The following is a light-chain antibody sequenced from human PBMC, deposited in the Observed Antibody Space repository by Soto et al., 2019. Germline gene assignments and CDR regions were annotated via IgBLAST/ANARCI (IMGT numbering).Light chain of an antibody. CDR3: SSYTSSSTLYV. CDR2: EVN. V-gene: IGLV2-14*01. CDR1: SSDVGGYTY. J-gene: IGLJ1*01. Sequence: QSVLTQPASVSGSPRQSITISCTGASSDVGGYTYVSWYQQHPGKAPKLIIYEVNNRPSGVSHRFSGSKSGNTASLTISGLQDEDEADYYCSSYTSSSTLYVFGTGTKVTVL.